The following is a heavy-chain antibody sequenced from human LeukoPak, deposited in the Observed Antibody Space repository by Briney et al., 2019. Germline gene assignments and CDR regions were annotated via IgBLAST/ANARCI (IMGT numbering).Heavy chain of an antibody. Sequence: GGSLRLSCAASGFTFSSYAMSWVRRAPGKGLEWVSGISGSGDNTYYADSVKGRFTVSRDNSKNTLYVQVNSLGTEDAAAYYCAKGSYYDSSGSFYFDYWGQGTLVTVSS. CDR3: AKGSYYDSSGSFYFDY. D-gene: IGHD3-22*01. CDR1: GFTFSSYA. V-gene: IGHV3-23*01. J-gene: IGHJ4*02. CDR2: ISGSGDNT.